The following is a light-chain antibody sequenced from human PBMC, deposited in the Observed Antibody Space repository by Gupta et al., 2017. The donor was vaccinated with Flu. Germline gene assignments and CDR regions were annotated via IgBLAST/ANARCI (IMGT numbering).Light chain of an antibody. CDR2: GTS. J-gene: IGKJ2*01. CDR3: QQYDTSPWT. CDR1: QRVSSRY. V-gene: IGKV3-20*01. Sequence: GTLSLSPGERVTVSCRASQRVSSRYLAWYQQKPGQAPSLLIYGTSVRAAAISDRFSGSGSETDFTLTISGLEPEDSAVYFCQQYDTSPWTFGQGTKLEI.